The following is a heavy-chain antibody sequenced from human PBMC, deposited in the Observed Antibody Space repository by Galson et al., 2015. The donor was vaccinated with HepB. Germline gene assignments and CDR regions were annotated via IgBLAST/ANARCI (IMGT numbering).Heavy chain of an antibody. CDR3: ASHEGSGSYSFDY. V-gene: IGHV5-10-1*01. Sequence: QSGAEVKKPGESLKISCKGSGYSFTSYWIGWVRQMPGKGLEWMGRIDPSDSYTNYSPSFQGHVTTSADKSISTAYLQWSSLKASDTAMYYCASHEGSGSYSFDYWGQGTLVTVSS. CDR1: GYSFTSYW. D-gene: IGHD1-26*01. CDR2: IDPSDSYT. J-gene: IGHJ4*02.